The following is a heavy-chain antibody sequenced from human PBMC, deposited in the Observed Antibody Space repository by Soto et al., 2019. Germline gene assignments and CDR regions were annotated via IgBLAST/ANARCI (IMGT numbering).Heavy chain of an antibody. CDR2: INQYGSDK. CDR1: GGSVTRCW. D-gene: IGHD3-10*01. V-gene: IGHV3-7*05. Sequence: PGGSRMLSGAACGGSVTRCWMNWLLVARWKGLEWVATINQYGSDKVYVDSVKGRFTISRDNAEASLFLQMSSLRAEDTAIYSCARVGKGDSADIWFGHWGQGTQVTVSS. CDR3: ARVGKGDSADIWFGH. J-gene: IGHJ1*01.